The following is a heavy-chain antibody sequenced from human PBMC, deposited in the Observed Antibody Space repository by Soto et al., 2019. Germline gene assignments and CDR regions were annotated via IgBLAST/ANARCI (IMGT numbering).Heavy chain of an antibody. Sequence: QVQLVESGGGVVQPGGSLRLSCAASGFTFSNYGMHWVRQAPGKGLESVAVIWYDGTNKYYADSVKGRFTISRDNSKNTMYLQVNSLRAEDTAVYYCARDYSRYYGMDFWGQGTTVTVSS. V-gene: IGHV3-33*01. J-gene: IGHJ6*02. CDR3: ARDYSRYYGMDF. CDR2: IWYDGTNK. D-gene: IGHD2-15*01. CDR1: GFTFSNYG.